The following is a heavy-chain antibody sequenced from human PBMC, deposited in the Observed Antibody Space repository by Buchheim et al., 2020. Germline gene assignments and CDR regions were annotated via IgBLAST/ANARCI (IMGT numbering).Heavy chain of an antibody. J-gene: IGHJ4*02. CDR2: ISASGNGI. D-gene: IGHD1-7*01. Sequence: EVQLVESGGVLVQPGGSLRLSCAASGFTLSSYEMNWVRQAPGKGLEWVSYISASGNGIYYADSVKGRFTISRDSAKNSLYLQMNSLRAEDTAVYYCARERGTGTSKDYWGQGTL. CDR1: GFTLSSYE. CDR3: ARERGTGTSKDY. V-gene: IGHV3-48*03.